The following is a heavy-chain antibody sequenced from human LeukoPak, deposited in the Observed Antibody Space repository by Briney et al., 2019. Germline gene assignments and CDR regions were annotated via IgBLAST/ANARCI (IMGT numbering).Heavy chain of an antibody. V-gene: IGHV3-30*18. J-gene: IGHJ4*02. D-gene: IGHD3-3*01. Sequence: SGGSLRLSCAASGFTFSSYGMHWVRPAPGKGLEWGAVISYDGSNKYYAHSVKGRFTIPRDNSKNTLYLQMNSLRAEDTAVYYCANGLSTIFALYWGQGSLVTVSS. CDR3: ANGLSTIFALY. CDR2: ISYDGSNK. CDR1: GFTFSSYG.